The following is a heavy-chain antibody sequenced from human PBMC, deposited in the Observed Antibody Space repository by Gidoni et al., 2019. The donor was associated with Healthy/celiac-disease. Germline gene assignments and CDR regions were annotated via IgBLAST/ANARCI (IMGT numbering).Heavy chain of an antibody. CDR3: ARLGEDNDGDWYGRFTEIAVAGTGWFDP. CDR1: GYTFTSYA. Sequence: QVQLVQSGAEVKKPGASVKVSCKASGYTFTSYAMHLVRQAPGQRLEWMGWINAGNGTTKYSQKFQGRVTITRDTSASTAYMELSSLRSEDTAVYYCARLGEDNDGDWYGRFTEIAVAGTGWFDPWGQGTLVTVSS. D-gene: IGHD6-19*01. V-gene: IGHV1-3*01. J-gene: IGHJ5*02. CDR2: INAGNGTT.